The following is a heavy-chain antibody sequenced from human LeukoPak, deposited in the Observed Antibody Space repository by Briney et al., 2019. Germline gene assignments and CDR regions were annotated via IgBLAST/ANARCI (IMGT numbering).Heavy chain of an antibody. V-gene: IGHV1-3*03. CDR3: ARDRYYDSSGYGYYFDY. Sequence: EASVKVSCKASGGTFSSYAISWVRQAPGQRLEWMGWINAGNGNTKYSQEFQGRVTITRDTSASTAYMELSSLRSEDMAVYYCARDRYYDSSGYGYYFDYWGQGTLVTVSS. J-gene: IGHJ4*02. CDR2: INAGNGNT. CDR1: GGTFSSYA. D-gene: IGHD3-22*01.